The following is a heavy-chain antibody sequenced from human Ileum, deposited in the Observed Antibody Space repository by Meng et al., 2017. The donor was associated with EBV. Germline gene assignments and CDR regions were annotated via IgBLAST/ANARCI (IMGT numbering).Heavy chain of an antibody. J-gene: IGHJ4*02. CDR1: GYTFSNYG. CDR3: ARAGNGGSYYFTY. D-gene: IGHD1-26*01. V-gene: IGHV1-18*01. Sequence: QIQLVQFGADGKKPGDSVKVSCKASGYTFSNYGISWLRQAPGQGLEWMGWISAYNGNTNYAQNLQGRVTMTTDTSTGTAYMEVRSLRSDDTAVYYCARAGNGGSYYFTYWGQGTLVTVSS. CDR2: ISAYNGNT.